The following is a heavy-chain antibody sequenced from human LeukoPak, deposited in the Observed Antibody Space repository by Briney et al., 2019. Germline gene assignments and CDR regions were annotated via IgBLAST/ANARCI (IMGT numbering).Heavy chain of an antibody. CDR2: IYYSGST. V-gene: IGHV4-59*11. Sequence: SETLSLTCSVSDGVINSHYWSWIRQPPGKGLEWIGYIYYSGSTNYNPSLKSRVTISVDASKNQFSLKLSSVTAADTAVYYRARGGVIFGFDMWGQGTMVTVSS. CDR1: DGVINSHY. CDR3: ARGGVIFGFDM. J-gene: IGHJ3*02. D-gene: IGHD3-10*01.